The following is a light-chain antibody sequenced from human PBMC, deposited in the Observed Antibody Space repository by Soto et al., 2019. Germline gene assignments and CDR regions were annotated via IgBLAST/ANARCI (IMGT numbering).Light chain of an antibody. Sequence: DIQMIQYASSLSASVGDRGTITCQASQDISNYLNWYQPTQGKAPKILISDVSTLERGVPSRFSGSGSSTEFTLTISGLQPDDFETYYCQQYKDSVYTFGQGTKVDI. J-gene: IGKJ2*01. CDR3: QQYKDSVYT. CDR2: DVS. V-gene: IGKV1-33*01. CDR1: QDISNY.